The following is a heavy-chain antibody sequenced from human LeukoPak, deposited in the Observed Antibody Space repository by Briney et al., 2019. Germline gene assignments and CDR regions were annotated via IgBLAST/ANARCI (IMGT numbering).Heavy chain of an antibody. D-gene: IGHD3-10*01. CDR1: GFTFSSYS. Sequence: GGSLRLSCAASGFTFSSYSMNWVRQAPGKGLEWVSYISSSSSTTQYADSVKGRFTISRDDSKSTLFLQMNSLRAEDTAVYYCAKAFFSGSGGNHKHFDSWGQGTLVTVSS. J-gene: IGHJ4*02. CDR2: ISSSSSTT. CDR3: AKAFFSGSGGNHKHFDS. V-gene: IGHV3-48*01.